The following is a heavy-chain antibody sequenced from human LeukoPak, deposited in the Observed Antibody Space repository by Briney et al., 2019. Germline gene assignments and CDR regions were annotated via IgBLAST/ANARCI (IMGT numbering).Heavy chain of an antibody. J-gene: IGHJ4*02. CDR2: IYHSGST. D-gene: IGHD2-8*01. CDR3: ARVGRYCTNGVCYFDY. Sequence: PSETLSLTCAVYGASFSGYYWGWIRQPPGKGLEWIGSIYHSGSTYYNPSLKSRVTISVDTSKNQFSLKLSSVTAADTAVYYCARVGRYCTNGVCYFDYWGQGTLVTVSS. V-gene: IGHV4-38-2*01. CDR1: GASFSGYY.